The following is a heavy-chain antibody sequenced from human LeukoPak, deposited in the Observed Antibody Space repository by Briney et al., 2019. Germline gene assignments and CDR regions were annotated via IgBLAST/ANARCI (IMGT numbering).Heavy chain of an antibody. V-gene: IGHV4-39*01. Sequence: SETLSLTCTVSGGSISSSSYYWGWIRQPPGKGLEWIGSIYYSGSTYYNPSLKSRVTISADTSKNQSSLKLSSVTAADTAVYYCARGSYKSITMIVVVNYYFDYWGQGTLVTVSS. CDR3: ARGSYKSITMIVVVNYYFDY. CDR2: IYYSGST. CDR1: GGSISSSSYY. J-gene: IGHJ4*02. D-gene: IGHD3-22*01.